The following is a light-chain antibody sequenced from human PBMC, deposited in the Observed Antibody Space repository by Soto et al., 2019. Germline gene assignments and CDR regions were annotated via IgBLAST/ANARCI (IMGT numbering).Light chain of an antibody. CDR1: QDIRND. CDR3: LQDYNYPRT. CDR2: AAS. J-gene: IGKJ1*01. V-gene: IGKV1-6*01. Sequence: AIQMTQSPASLSASVGDRVTITCRASQDIRNDLGWYQQKPGKAPQLLIYAASTLQSGGPSRFSGSGSGTDFTLTISSLQPEDFATYCCLQDYNYPRTFGQGTKVEIK.